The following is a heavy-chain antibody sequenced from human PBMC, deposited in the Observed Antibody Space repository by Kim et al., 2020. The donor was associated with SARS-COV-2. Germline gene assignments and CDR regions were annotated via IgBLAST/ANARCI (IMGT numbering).Heavy chain of an antibody. J-gene: IGHJ3*02. D-gene: IGHD3-10*01. CDR2: IYYSGST. Sequence: SETLSLTCTVSGGSISSSSYYWGWIRQPPGKGLEWIGSIYYSGSTYYNPSLKSRVTISVDTSKNQFSLKLSSVTAADTAVYYCVTLWFEDLLHAFDIWGQGTRVTVSS. CDR3: VTLWFEDLLHAFDI. V-gene: IGHV4-39*01. CDR1: GGSISSSSYY.